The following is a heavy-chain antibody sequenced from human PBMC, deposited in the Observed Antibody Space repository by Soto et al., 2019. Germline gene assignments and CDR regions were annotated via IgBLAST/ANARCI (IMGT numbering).Heavy chain of an antibody. V-gene: IGHV3-23*01. CDR3: AKGGTRPIAAAGTYGMDV. D-gene: IGHD6-13*01. CDR1: GFTFSSYA. Sequence: GGSLRLSCAASGFTFSSYAMSWVRQAPGKGLEWVSAISGSGGSTYYADSVKGRFTISRDNSKNTLYLQMNSLRAEDTAVYYCAKGGTRPIAAAGTYGMDVWGQGTTVTVSS. J-gene: IGHJ6*02. CDR2: ISGSGGST.